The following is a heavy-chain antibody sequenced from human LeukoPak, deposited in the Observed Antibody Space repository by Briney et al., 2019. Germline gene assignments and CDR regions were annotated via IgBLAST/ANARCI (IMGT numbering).Heavy chain of an antibody. CDR3: AKDVRRDCSGGSCSSY. Sequence: AASAFTFFDAWMSWVRQAPGKGLEWVSAISGSGGSTYYADSVKGRFTISRDNSKNTLYLQMNSLRAEDTAVYYCAKDVRRDCSGGSCSSYWGQGTLVTVSS. V-gene: IGHV3-23*01. CDR2: ISGSGGST. J-gene: IGHJ4*02. D-gene: IGHD2-15*01. CDR1: AFTFFDAW.